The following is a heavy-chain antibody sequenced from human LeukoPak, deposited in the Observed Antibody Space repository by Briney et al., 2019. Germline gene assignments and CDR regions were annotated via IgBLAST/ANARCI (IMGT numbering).Heavy chain of an antibody. CDR1: GGSISSSSYS. D-gene: IGHD3-10*01. J-gene: IGHJ4*02. V-gene: IGHV4-39*01. Sequence: PSESLSLTCTVSGGSISSSSYSWGWIRQPPGKGLEWIGSIYYSGSTYYNPSLKSRVTISVDTSKNQFSLKLSSVTAADTAVYYCAVEGEWFGETFDYWGQGTLVTVSS. CDR3: AVEGEWFGETFDY. CDR2: IYYSGST.